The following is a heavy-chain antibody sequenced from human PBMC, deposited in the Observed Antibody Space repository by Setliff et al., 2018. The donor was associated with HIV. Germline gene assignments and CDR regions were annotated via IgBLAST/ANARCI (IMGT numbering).Heavy chain of an antibody. CDR2: IHYSGST. J-gene: IGHJ4*02. CDR3: AREDTLALSWSAGGYFDY. Sequence: KPSETLSLTCTVSGASINSGNYYWSWIRQHPGKGMEWIGYIHYSGSTRYNPSLKSRVTISIDTSKKQFSLKMTSVTAADTARYYCAREDTLALSWSAGGYFDYWGRGTLVTVSS. V-gene: IGHV4-31*03. D-gene: IGHD5-18*01. CDR1: GASINSGNYY.